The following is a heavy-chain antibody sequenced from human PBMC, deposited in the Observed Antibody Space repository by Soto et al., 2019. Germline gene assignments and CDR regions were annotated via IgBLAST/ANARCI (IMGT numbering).Heavy chain of an antibody. V-gene: IGHV3-30-3*01. D-gene: IGHD5-18*01. CDR2: ISDDGTNK. J-gene: IGHJ4*02. CDR1: GFAFSGYA. CDR3: ARAGSSRGLWLGPDY. Sequence: GGSRRLSCSASGFAFSGYAMHCVRQAPGKGLEWVAVISDDGTNKHYADSVRGRFTISRDNSKNTLNLQMDSLRPEDTAVYYCARAGSSRGLWLGPDYWGQGTQVTVSS.